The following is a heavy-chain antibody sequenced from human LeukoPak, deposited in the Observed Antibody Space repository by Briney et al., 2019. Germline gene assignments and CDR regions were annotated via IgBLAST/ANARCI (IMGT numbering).Heavy chain of an antibody. D-gene: IGHD3-10*01. J-gene: IGHJ2*01. CDR2: INHIGDMI. CDR3: ARVGVGTMVRAVSYWYFDL. CDR1: EFTFSDYY. Sequence: GGSLRLSCAASEFTFSDYYMTWIRQAPGKGPEWIAYINHIGDMIYYAGSVRGRFIISRDNAKDSLYLHMSSLRAEDTAVYYCARVGVGTMVRAVSYWYFDLWGRGTLVTVSS. V-gene: IGHV3-11*01.